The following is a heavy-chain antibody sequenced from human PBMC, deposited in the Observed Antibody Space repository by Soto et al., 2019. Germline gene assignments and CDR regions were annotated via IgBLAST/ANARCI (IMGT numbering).Heavy chain of an antibody. Sequence: XSVKVSCKTSGYTFTCHYIHWVRQAPQQGPEWMGEIGPESGATRSSEKFRGRVTMTMDTSITTVYMELRNLSPDDTAVYYCGRGRSGQIVIFYWGQGTPVTVSS. D-gene: IGHD1-26*01. CDR3: GRGRSGQIVIFY. J-gene: IGHJ4*02. CDR1: GYTFTCHY. CDR2: IGPESGAT. V-gene: IGHV1-2*02.